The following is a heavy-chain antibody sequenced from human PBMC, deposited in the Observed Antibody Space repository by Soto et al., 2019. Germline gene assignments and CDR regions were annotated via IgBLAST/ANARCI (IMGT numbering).Heavy chain of an antibody. Sequence: PSETLSLTCTVSGGSISSSSYYWGWIRQPPGKGLEWIGSIYYSGSTYYNPSLKSRVTISVDTSKNQFSLKLSSVTAADTAVYYCARGIAAADPNSLDPWGQGAMVTVSS. V-gene: IGHV4-39*01. CDR1: GGSISSSSYY. J-gene: IGHJ5*02. CDR2: IYYSGST. D-gene: IGHD6-13*01. CDR3: ARGIAAADPNSLDP.